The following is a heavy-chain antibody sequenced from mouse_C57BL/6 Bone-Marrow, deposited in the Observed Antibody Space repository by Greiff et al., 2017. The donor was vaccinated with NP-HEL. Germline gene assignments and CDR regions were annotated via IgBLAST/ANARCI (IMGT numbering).Heavy chain of an antibody. CDR1: GYTFTSYW. J-gene: IGHJ4*01. Sequence: QVQLQQPGAELVRPGSSVKLSCKASGYTFTSYWIDWVKQRPGQGLEWIGNIYPSDSETHYNQKFKDKATLTVDKSSSTAYMQLSSLTSEDSAVYYCARIGYLYYAMDYWGQGTSVTVSS. V-gene: IGHV1-61*01. CDR2: IYPSDSET. D-gene: IGHD2-3*01. CDR3: ARIGYLYYAMDY.